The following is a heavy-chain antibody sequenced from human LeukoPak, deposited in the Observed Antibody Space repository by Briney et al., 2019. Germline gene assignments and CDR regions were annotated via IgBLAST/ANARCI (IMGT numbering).Heavy chain of an antibody. J-gene: IGHJ4*02. Sequence: SETLSLTCDVSGYSISSGYYWGWIRQPPGKGPEWIGSVYNSVSTYYNPSLKSRVTISVDTSKNQVSLKLTSVTAADTAVYYCARNATSSDVIVAPARGYFDYWGQGILVTVSS. CDR1: GYSISSGYY. CDR2: VYNSVST. D-gene: IGHD6-13*01. CDR3: ARNATSSDVIVAPARGYFDY. V-gene: IGHV4-38-2*01.